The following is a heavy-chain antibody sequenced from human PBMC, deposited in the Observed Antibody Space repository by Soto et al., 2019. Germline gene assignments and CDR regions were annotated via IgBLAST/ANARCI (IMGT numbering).Heavy chain of an antibody. CDR3: ARRRYVWGSYRYTPYYYYGMDV. V-gene: IGHV5-10-1*01. Sequence: PGESLKTSCKGSGYSHTSYWISWVRQMPGKGLEWMGKIDPSDSYTNYSPSFQCNVTISADKSISTAYLKWSSLKASDTAMYYCARRRYVWGSYRYTPYYYYGMDVWGQGTTVTVSS. D-gene: IGHD3-16*02. CDR1: GYSHTSYW. CDR2: IDPSDSYT. J-gene: IGHJ6*02.